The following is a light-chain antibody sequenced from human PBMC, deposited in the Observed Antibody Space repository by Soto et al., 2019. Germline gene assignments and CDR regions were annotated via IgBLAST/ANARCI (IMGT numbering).Light chain of an antibody. J-gene: IGKJ3*01. V-gene: IGKV3-20*01. CDR2: SAS. Sequence: EILLTQSPGTLSLSPGERATLSCRASQSVTSTFFAWYQQKPGQAPRLLISSASNRATGIPDRFSGSGSGTDFTLTISRLEPEDFAVYYCQQYGSSFGPGTKVDIK. CDR3: QQYGSS. CDR1: QSVTSTF.